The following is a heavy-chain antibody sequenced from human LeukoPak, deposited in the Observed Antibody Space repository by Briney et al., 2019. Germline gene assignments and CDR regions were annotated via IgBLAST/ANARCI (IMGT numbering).Heavy chain of an antibody. J-gene: IGHJ4*02. Sequence: GGSRRLSWAASGFTFSSYAMHWVRQAPGKGLEWVAVISYDGSNNYYADSVKGRFTISRDNSKNTLYLQMNSLRAEDTAVYYCARDLSSSIAALGYWGQGTLVTVSS. CDR2: ISYDGSNN. CDR3: ARDLSSSIAALGY. CDR1: GFTFSSYA. D-gene: IGHD6-6*01. V-gene: IGHV3-30*01.